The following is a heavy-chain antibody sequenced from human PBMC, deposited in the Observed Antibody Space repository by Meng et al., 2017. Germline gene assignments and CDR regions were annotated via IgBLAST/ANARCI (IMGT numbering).Heavy chain of an antibody. CDR3: ARRSQGLGYSSSWMYYYYYGMDV. V-gene: IGHV1-46*01. D-gene: IGHD6-13*01. CDR2: INPSGGST. Sequence: ASVKVSCKASGYTFTSYYMHWVRQAPGQGLEWMGIINPSGGSTSYAQKFQGRVTMTRDTSTSTVYMELSSLRSEDTAVYYCARRSQGLGYSSSWMYYYYYGMDVWGQGTTVTVSS. CDR1: GYTFTSYY. J-gene: IGHJ6*02.